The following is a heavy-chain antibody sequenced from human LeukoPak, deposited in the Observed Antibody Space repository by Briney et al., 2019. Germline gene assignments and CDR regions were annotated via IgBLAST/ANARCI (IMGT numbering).Heavy chain of an antibody. CDR1: GFTFSSYE. CDR3: ARAESKYYYDSSGYFDY. Sequence: GGSLRLSCAASGFTFSSYEMNWVRQAPGKGLEWVSYISSSGSTIYYADSVKGRFTISRDNAKNSLYLQMNSLRAEDTAVYYCARAESKYYYDSSGYFDYWGQGTLITVSS. CDR2: ISSSGSTI. V-gene: IGHV3-48*03. J-gene: IGHJ4*02. D-gene: IGHD3-22*01.